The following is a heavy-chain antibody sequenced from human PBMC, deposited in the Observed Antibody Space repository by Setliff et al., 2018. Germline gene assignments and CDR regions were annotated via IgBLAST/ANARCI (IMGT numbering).Heavy chain of an antibody. CDR2: ISGSGDRT. CDR3: AKDYTPTFWEYNWFDT. Sequence: PGGSLRLSCEAYGLTFEYYAMTWVRQAPGKGLEWVSGISGSGDRTYYGDSVKGRFTVSRDNSKNTLFLQMNSLRVEDTAVCFCAKDYTPTFWEYNWFDTWGQGALVTVSS. CDR1: GLTFEYYA. D-gene: IGHD3-3*01. V-gene: IGHV3-23*01. J-gene: IGHJ5*02.